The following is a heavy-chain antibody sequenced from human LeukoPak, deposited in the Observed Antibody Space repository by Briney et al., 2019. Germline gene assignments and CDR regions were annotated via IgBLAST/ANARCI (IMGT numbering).Heavy chain of an antibody. J-gene: IGHJ3*02. Sequence: TGGSLRLSCAASGFTFSSYAMSWVRQAPGKGLEWVSAISGSGGSTYYADSVKGRFTISRDNSKNTLYLQMNSLRAEDTAVYYCANLEANYDFWSGYFSLNAFDIWGQGTMVTVSS. D-gene: IGHD3-3*01. CDR3: ANLEANYDFWSGYFSLNAFDI. V-gene: IGHV3-23*01. CDR2: ISGSGGST. CDR1: GFTFSSYA.